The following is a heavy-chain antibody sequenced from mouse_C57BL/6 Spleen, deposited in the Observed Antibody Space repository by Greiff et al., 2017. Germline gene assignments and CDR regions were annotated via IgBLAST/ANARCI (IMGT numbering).Heavy chain of an antibody. Sequence: QVQLQQPGAELVRPGSSVKLSCKASGYTFTSYWMDWVKQRPGQGLEWIGNIYPSASETHYNQKFKAKATLTVDKSSSTAYMQLSSLTSEDSAVYYCARGKGTDGYDWFAYWGQGTLVTVSA. CDR2: IYPSASET. CDR1: GYTFTSYW. D-gene: IGHD2-2*01. V-gene: IGHV1-61*01. CDR3: ARGKGTDGYDWFAY. J-gene: IGHJ3*01.